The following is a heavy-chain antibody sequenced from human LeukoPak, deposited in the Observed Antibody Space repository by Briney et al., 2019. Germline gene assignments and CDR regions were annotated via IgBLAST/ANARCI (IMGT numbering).Heavy chain of an antibody. V-gene: IGHV3-7*03. Sequence: GGSLRLSCAASGFTFSSYWMSWVRQAPGKGLEWVANIKQDGSEKYYVDSVKGRFTISRDNAKNSLYLQMNSLRAEDTALYYCAKDRGFTMVRGVTFDYWGQGTLVTVSS. D-gene: IGHD3-10*01. CDR2: IKQDGSEK. J-gene: IGHJ4*02. CDR1: GFTFSSYW. CDR3: AKDRGFTMVRGVTFDY.